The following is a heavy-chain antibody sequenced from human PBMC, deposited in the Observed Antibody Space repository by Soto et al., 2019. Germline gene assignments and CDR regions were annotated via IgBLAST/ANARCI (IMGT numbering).Heavy chain of an antibody. CDR3: ASSTGYRIFDC. CDR1: GFSLSTTGVG. J-gene: IGHJ4*02. Sequence: QITLKESGPTLVKPTQTLTLTCTFSGFSLSTTGVGVGWIRQPPGKALEWLALIFWDDDKRYSPSLKSRLTITKDTSKNQVVLTMTNMDPGDTATYYCASSTGYRIFDCWGQGTLVAVSS. CDR2: IFWDDDK. D-gene: IGHD3-9*01. V-gene: IGHV2-5*02.